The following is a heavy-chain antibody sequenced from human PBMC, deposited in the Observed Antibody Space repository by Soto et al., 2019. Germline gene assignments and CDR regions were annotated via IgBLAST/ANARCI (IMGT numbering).Heavy chain of an antibody. D-gene: IGHD1-7*01. CDR3: ASDYNWNYFSGGDDFDI. CDR1: GFTFSSYS. V-gene: IGHV3-21*01. CDR2: ISSSSSYI. J-gene: IGHJ3*02. Sequence: PGVSLRLSCSASGFTFSSYSMNWVRQAPGKGLEWVSSISSSSSYIYYADSVKGRFTISRDNAKNSLYLQMNSLRAEDTAVYYCASDYNWNYFSGGDDFDICGQGTMVTVS.